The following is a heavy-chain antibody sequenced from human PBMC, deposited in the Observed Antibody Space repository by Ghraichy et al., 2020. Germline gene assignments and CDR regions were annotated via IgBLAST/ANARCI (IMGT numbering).Heavy chain of an antibody. CDR1: GGTFSSYG. D-gene: IGHD1-1*01. J-gene: IGHJ6*02. V-gene: IGHV1-69*13. CDR2: IIPVFGTT. CDR3: ASDPVQLRGDYYYYGMDV. Sequence: SVKVSCKASGGTFSSYGISWVRQAPGQGLEWMGGIIPVFGTTNYAQKFQGRVTITADESTSTAYMDLSSLRSEDTAMYYCASDPVQLRGDYYYYGMDVWSQGTTVTLSS.